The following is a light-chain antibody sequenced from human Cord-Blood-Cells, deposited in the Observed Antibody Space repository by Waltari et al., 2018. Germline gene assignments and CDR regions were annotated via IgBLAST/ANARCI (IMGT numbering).Light chain of an antibody. CDR2: DVS. V-gene: IGLV2-14*01. CDR3: SSYTSSSTWV. J-gene: IGLJ3*02. CDR1: SSDVGGYNY. Sequence: QSALTQPASVSGSPGQSITISCTGTSSDVGGYNYVSWYQQHPGKAPKLMIYDVSKRASGVSHRLSGSKSGNTAYLTISGLQAEDEADYYCSSYTSSSTWVFGGGTKLTVL.